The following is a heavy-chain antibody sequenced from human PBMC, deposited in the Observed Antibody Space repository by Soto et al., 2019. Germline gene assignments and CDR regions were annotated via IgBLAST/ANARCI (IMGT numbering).Heavy chain of an antibody. D-gene: IGHD6-13*01. J-gene: IGHJ5*02. Sequence: QVQLVQSGAEVKKPGASVKVSCKASGYTFTSYYMRWVRQAPGQGLEWMGIINPSGGSTSYAQKFQGRVTMTRDTSTSTVYMELSSLRSEDTAVYYCARDVVAAAGEMSNWFDPWGQGTLVTVSS. CDR1: GYTFTSYY. CDR3: ARDVVAAAGEMSNWFDP. V-gene: IGHV1-46*01. CDR2: INPSGGST.